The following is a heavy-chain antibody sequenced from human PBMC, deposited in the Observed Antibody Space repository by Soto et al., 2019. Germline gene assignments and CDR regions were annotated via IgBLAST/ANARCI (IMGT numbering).Heavy chain of an antibody. D-gene: IGHD4-17*01. CDR2: IYYSGTT. V-gene: IGHV4-30-4*01. CDR3: ARSRNSDYGPQY. Sequence: QVQLQESGPGLVKPSQTLSLTCTVSGGSISSGDYYWSWIRQPPGKGLEWIGYIYYSGTTYYNTSLKSRVTISVDTSKDQFSLKLSSVTAADTAVYYCARSRNSDYGPQYWGQGPLVTVSS. CDR1: GGSISSGDYY. J-gene: IGHJ4*02.